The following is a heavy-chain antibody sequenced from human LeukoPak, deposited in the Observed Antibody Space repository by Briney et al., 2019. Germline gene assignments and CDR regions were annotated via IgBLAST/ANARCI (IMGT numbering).Heavy chain of an antibody. V-gene: IGHV3-7*03. Sequence: GGSLRLSCAASGFTFSSYWMSWVRQAPGKGLEWVANIKQDGSEKYYVDSVKGRFTISRDNSKNTVYLQMNSLRAEDTAVYYCARRAGIYSHPYDYWGQGTLVTVSS. CDR1: GFTFSSYW. CDR2: IKQDGSEK. D-gene: IGHD1-14*01. J-gene: IGHJ4*02. CDR3: ARRAGIYSHPYDY.